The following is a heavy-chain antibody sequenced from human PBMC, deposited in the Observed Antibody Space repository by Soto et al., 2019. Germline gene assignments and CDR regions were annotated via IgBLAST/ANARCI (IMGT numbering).Heavy chain of an antibody. Sequence: SETLSLTCAVYGGSFSGYYWSWIRQPPGKGLEWIGEINHSGSTNYNPSLKSRVTLSVDTSKNHFSLKLSSETAADTAVYYCAQTGVLDYWGQGTLVTVSS. V-gene: IGHV4-34*01. CDR1: GGSFSGYY. D-gene: IGHD2-8*01. CDR2: INHSGST. J-gene: IGHJ4*02. CDR3: AQTGVLDY.